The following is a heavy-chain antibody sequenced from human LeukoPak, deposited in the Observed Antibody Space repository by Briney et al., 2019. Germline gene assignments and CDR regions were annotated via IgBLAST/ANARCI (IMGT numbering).Heavy chain of an antibody. V-gene: IGHV3-21*01. D-gene: IGHD6-19*01. CDR3: ARDEGDYSSGLDY. Sequence: GGSLRLPCAASGFTFSSYSMNWVRQAPGKGLEWVSSISSSSSYIYYADSVKGRFTISRDNAKNSLYLQMNSLRAEDTAVYYCARDEGDYSSGLDYWGQGTLVTVSS. J-gene: IGHJ4*02. CDR1: GFTFSSYS. CDR2: ISSSSSYI.